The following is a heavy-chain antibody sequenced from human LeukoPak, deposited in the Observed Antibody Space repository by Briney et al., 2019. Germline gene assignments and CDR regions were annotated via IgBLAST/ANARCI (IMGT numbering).Heavy chain of an antibody. V-gene: IGHV1-18*01. CDR2: ISAYNGNT. D-gene: IGHD3-10*01. CDR1: GYTFTSYG. J-gene: IGHJ4*02. Sequence: ASVKVSCKASGYTFTSYGISWVRQAPGQGLEWMGWISAYNGNTNYAQKFQGRVTITADESTSTAYMELSSLRSEDTAVYYCARAMVRGVRESPTDYWGQGTLVTVSS. CDR3: ARAMVRGVRESPTDY.